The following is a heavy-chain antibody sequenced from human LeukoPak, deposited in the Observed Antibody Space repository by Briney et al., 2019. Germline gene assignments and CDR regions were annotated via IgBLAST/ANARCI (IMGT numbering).Heavy chain of an antibody. Sequence: ETLSLTCTVSGGSISSSSYYWGWIRQPPGKGLEWVSAIGHSGHTTYYADSVKGRFTISRDNSKNTLYLQMNSVRAEDTAVYYCAKDGAWLRFDDWGQGILVTVSS. J-gene: IGHJ4*02. V-gene: IGHV3-23*01. CDR1: GGSISSSSYY. CDR3: AKDGAWLRFDD. CDR2: IGHSGHTT. D-gene: IGHD5-12*01.